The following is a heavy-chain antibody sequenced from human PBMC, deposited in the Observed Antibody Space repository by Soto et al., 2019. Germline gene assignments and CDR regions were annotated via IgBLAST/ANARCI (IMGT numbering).Heavy chain of an antibody. J-gene: IGHJ6*02. CDR2: IYSGGST. V-gene: IGHV3-53*01. D-gene: IGHD3-10*01. CDR3: GSSLLWFWDYYYGMDV. CDR1: GFTVSSNY. Sequence: GGSLRLSCAASGFTVSSNYMSWVRQAPGKGLEWVSVIYSGGSTYYADSAKGRFTIFRDKSPKTPYPHMNTLRAEDTAVDYRGSSLLWFWDYYYGMDVWGQGTTVTVSS.